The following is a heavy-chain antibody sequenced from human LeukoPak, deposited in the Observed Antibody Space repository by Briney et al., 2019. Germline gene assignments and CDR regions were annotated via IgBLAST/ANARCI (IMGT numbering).Heavy chain of an antibody. CDR2: IWYDGSNK. CDR1: GFTFSSYG. Sequence: GGSLRLSCAASGFTFSSYGMHWVRQAPGKGLERVAVIWYDGSNKYYADSVKGRFTISRDNSKNTLYLQMNSLRAEDTAVYYCARDGAVAGTADYWGQGTLVTVSS. J-gene: IGHJ4*02. CDR3: ARDGAVAGTADY. V-gene: IGHV3-33*01. D-gene: IGHD6-19*01.